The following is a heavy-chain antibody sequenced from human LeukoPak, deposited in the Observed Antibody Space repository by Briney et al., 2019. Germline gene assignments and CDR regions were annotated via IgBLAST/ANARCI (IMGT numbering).Heavy chain of an antibody. CDR3: ARDSYDFWSGFSSYYYMDV. CDR2: ISSSSSYI. Sequence: PGGSLRLSCAASGFTFSSYSMNWVRQAPGKGLEWVSSISSSSSYIYYADSVKGRFAISRDNAKNSLYLQMNSLRAEDTAVYYCARDSYDFWSGFSSYYYMDVWGKGTTVTVSS. J-gene: IGHJ6*03. D-gene: IGHD3-3*01. V-gene: IGHV3-21*01. CDR1: GFTFSSYS.